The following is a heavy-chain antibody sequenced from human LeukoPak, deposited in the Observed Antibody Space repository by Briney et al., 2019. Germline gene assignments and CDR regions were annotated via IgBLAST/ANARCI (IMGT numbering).Heavy chain of an antibody. CDR1: GASVSSGSYY. V-gene: IGHV4-61*01. Sequence: TSETLSLACNVSGASVSSGSYYWSWIRQPPGKGLEWIGYIYYSGSTNYNPSLKSRVTISVDTSKNQFSLKLSSVTAADTAVYYCARVVGQNYYDSSGYYLDYWGQGTLVTVSS. CDR2: IYYSGST. D-gene: IGHD3-22*01. J-gene: IGHJ4*02. CDR3: ARVVGQNYYDSSGYYLDY.